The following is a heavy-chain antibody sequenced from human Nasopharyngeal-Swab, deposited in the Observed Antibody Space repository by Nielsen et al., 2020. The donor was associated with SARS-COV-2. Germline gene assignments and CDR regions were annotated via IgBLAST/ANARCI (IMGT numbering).Heavy chain of an antibody. J-gene: IGHJ4*02. Sequence: VRQMPGKGLEWMGTIYPGDSDTRYSPSFQGQVTISADKSISTAYLQWSSLKASDTAMYYCARLISRFNWNDGFDYWGQGTLVTVSS. CDR2: IYPGDSDT. CDR3: ARLISRFNWNDGFDY. D-gene: IGHD1-1*01. V-gene: IGHV5-51*01.